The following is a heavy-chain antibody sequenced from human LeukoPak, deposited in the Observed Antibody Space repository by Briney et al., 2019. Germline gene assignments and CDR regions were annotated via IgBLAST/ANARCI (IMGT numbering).Heavy chain of an antibody. V-gene: IGHV4-39*07. D-gene: IGHD3-10*01. CDR3: AKASRFDIHVTDFDC. CDR2: VYYSGST. CDR1: GGSITSSNYY. J-gene: IGHJ4*02. Sequence: SETLSLTCTVSGGSITSSNYYWGWLRQPPGKGLEWIGSVYYSGSTNYNPSLKSRVTISVDTSKNQFSLKLSSVTAADTAVYYCAKASRFDIHVTDFDCWGQGTLVTVSS.